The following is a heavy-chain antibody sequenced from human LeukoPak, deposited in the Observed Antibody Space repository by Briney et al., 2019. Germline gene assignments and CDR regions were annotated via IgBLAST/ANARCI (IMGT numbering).Heavy chain of an antibody. D-gene: IGHD3-3*01. J-gene: IGHJ4*02. Sequence: PSETLSLTCTVSGGSISSYYWSWIRQPPGKGLEWIGYIYYSGSTYYNPSLKSRVTISVDTSKNQFSLKLSSVTAADTAVYYCARGALYDFWSGYYIDYWGQGTLVTVSS. CDR3: ARGALYDFWSGYYIDY. CDR1: GGSISSYY. V-gene: IGHV4-30-4*08. CDR2: IYYSGST.